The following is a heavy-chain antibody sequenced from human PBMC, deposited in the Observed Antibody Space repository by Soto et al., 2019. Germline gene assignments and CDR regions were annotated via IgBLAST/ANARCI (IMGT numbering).Heavy chain of an antibody. D-gene: IGHD4-17*01. CDR2: ISAYNGNT. V-gene: IGHV1-18*01. CDR3: ARRKKLYGDYLYYGMDV. J-gene: IGHJ6*02. CDR1: GEGFASRC. Sequence: ACGEGFASRCRCSAQQAPGQGLEWMGWISAYNGNTNYAQKLQGRVTMTTDTSTSTAYMELRSLRSDDTAVYYCARRKKLYGDYLYYGMDVWGQGTTVTVSS.